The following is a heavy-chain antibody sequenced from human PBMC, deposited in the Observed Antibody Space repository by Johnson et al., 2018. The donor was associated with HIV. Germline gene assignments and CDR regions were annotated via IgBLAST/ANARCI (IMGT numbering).Heavy chain of an antibody. CDR3: ATIAAHGAAFDI. CDR2: IRTSSSTI. V-gene: IGHV3-11*04. D-gene: IGHD6-25*01. Sequence: QMMLVESGGGLVKPGGSLRLSCAASGFTFSDYYMSWIRQAPGKGPEWISYIRTSSSTIYYADSVKGRFTISRDNAKNTLYLQMTSLRPEDTAAYYCATIAAHGAAFDIWGQGTVVTVSS. J-gene: IGHJ3*02. CDR1: GFTFSDYY.